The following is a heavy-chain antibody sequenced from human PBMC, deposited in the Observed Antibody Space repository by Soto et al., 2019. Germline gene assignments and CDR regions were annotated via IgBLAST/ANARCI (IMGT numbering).Heavy chain of an antibody. D-gene: IGHD6-19*01. J-gene: IGHJ6*02. V-gene: IGHV3-23*01. Sequence: PGGSLRLSCAASGFTFSSYAMTWVRQAPGKGLEWVSGISGSGGGTDYEDSVKGRFTISRDNPKKTVYLQMNILRAEDTAVYYCARDWATTSEAVAGREPLYYYSGMDVWGQGTTVTVSS. CDR3: ARDWATTSEAVAGREPLYYYSGMDV. CDR1: GFTFSSYA. CDR2: ISGSGGGT.